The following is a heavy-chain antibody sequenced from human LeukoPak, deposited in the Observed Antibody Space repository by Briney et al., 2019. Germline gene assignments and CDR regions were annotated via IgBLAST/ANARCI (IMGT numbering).Heavy chain of an antibody. CDR1: GFTFSSYA. Sequence: GGSLRLSCAASGFTFSSYAMSWVRQAPGKGLEWVSAISGRGDSTYYADSVKGRSTISRDNCKNTLYLQMNSLRADDTAVYYCLACYRSIPCYWGQGTLVTVSS. V-gene: IGHV3-23*01. CDR2: ISGRGDST. D-gene: IGHD2-2*01. CDR3: LACYRSIPCY. J-gene: IGHJ4*02.